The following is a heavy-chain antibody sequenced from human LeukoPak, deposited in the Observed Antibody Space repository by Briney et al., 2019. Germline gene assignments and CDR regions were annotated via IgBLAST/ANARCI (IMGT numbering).Heavy chain of an antibody. J-gene: IGHJ4*02. CDR1: EFTFSSYW. V-gene: IGHV3-74*01. CDR2: ISNDGITT. Sequence: PGGSLRLSCAASEFTFSSYWMHWVRQAPGKGLVWVSCISNDGITTNYADSVKGRFTISRDNAKNTMFLQMNSLRAEDTAVYYCVKGRSGTLYYFDYWGQGTLVTVSS. CDR3: VKGRSGTLYYFDY. D-gene: IGHD3-10*01.